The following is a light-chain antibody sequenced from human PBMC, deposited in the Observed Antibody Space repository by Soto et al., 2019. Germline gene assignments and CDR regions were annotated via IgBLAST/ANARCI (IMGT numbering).Light chain of an antibody. Sequence: QSVLTQTPSASGTPGQRVTISCSGCNSNIGSNYVYWYQQLPGTAPKLLMYRNSQRPSGVPDRFSGSKSGTSASLAISGLRSEDEADYYCATWDDSLSVVVFGGGTKLTVL. CDR1: NSNIGSNY. V-gene: IGLV1-47*01. J-gene: IGLJ2*01. CDR2: RNS. CDR3: ATWDDSLSVVV.